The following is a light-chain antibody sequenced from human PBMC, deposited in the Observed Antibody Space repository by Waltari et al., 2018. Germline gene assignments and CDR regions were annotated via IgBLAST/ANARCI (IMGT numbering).Light chain of an antibody. Sequence: QSALTQPDSVSGSPGQTITISCTGTSSDVGDYKYVSWYQQYPGKAPKVIIYDAINRPSGVSNRFSGSQSGNSASLTISGLQAEDEAHYFCASFISSTSGVFGGGTRLTVL. CDR1: SSDVGDYKY. V-gene: IGLV2-14*03. J-gene: IGLJ2*01. CDR3: ASFISSTSGV. CDR2: DAI.